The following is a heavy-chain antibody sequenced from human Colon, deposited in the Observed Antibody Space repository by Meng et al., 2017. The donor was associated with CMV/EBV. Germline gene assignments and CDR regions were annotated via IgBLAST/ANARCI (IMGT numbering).Heavy chain of an antibody. Sequence: QLQVFGSGGGLAQPWGSLRLSCVTSRCFFSHLSMRLGRQAPGKVLVWVAHMQCDGSQQFYVQSVKGRFTVSRHDPKNTLYLQMSDLRPEDTGLYYCATDHLWGMPNWGRGTLVTVSS. CDR3: ATDHLWGMPN. CDR1: RCFFSHLS. J-gene: IGHJ4*02. CDR2: MQCDGSQQ. D-gene: IGHD3-3*02. V-gene: IGHV3-30*02.